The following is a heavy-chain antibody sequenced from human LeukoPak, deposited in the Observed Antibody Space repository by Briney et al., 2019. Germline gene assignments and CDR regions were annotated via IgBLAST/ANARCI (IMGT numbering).Heavy chain of an antibody. J-gene: IGHJ4*02. CDR3: ARRRYDASGYYPSRGRYFDY. Sequence: SETLSLTCTVSGYSISSGYHWGWIRQPPGKGLEWIGSIYHSGSTYYNPSLKSRVTISVDTSKNQFSLKLSSVTAADTAVYYCARRRYDASGYYPSRGRYFDYWGQGTLVTVSS. V-gene: IGHV4-38-2*02. D-gene: IGHD3-22*01. CDR1: GYSISSGYH. CDR2: IYHSGST.